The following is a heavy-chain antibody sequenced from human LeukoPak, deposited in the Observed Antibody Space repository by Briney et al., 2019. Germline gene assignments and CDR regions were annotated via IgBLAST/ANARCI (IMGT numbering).Heavy chain of an antibody. Sequence: PGGSLRLSCAASGFTFSSYAMSWVRQAPGKGLEWVSAISGSGGSTYYADSVKGRFSISRDNSKNTLYLQMNSLRAEDTAVYYCEKDRAGRYDILTGSLGYYYMDVWGKGTTVTVSS. CDR1: GFTFSSYA. CDR3: EKDRAGRYDILTGSLGYYYMDV. CDR2: ISGSGGST. J-gene: IGHJ6*03. D-gene: IGHD3-9*01. V-gene: IGHV3-23*01.